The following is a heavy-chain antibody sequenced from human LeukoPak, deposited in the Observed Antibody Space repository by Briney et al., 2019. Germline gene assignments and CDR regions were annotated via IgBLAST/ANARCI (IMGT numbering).Heavy chain of an antibody. CDR2: IRSDGGDT. Sequence: GGSLRLSCAASGFTLSSYWMHWVRQVPGKGLVWVSRIRSDGGDTTYADSVKGRFTISRDNAKNTLYLQMNSLTAEDTAVYYCARLLRGSAFDNWGQGTMVTVSS. D-gene: IGHD3-10*01. J-gene: IGHJ3*02. V-gene: IGHV3-74*01. CDR1: GFTLSSYW. CDR3: ARLLRGSAFDN.